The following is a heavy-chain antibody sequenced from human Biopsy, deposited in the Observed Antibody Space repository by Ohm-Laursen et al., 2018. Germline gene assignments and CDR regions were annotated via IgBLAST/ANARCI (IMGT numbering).Heavy chain of an antibody. Sequence: SLRLSCAASEFTFSGYSMNWVRQAPGRGLEWVSYINVYSNKKYYADSVKGRLIVSRDNDKNPLYLQMNSLRAEDTAVYHCARSPGRDRMDVWGQGTTVIVSS. D-gene: IGHD1-1*01. CDR2: INVYSNKK. V-gene: IGHV3-48*04. CDR1: EFTFSGYS. J-gene: IGHJ6*02. CDR3: ARSPGRDRMDV.